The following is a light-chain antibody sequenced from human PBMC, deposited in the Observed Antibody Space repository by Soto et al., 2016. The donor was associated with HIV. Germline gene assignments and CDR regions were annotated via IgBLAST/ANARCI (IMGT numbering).Light chain of an antibody. Sequence: IQMTQSPSTLSASVGDRVTITCRASHSISTWLAWYQQKPGRAPKLLIYEASSLETGVPSRFSGSGAGTEFTLTISSLQPDDFATYYCQQYNNYFPALGQGTKVEIK. J-gene: IGKJ1*01. CDR1: HSISTW. CDR2: EAS. V-gene: IGKV1-5*03. CDR3: QQYNNYFPA.